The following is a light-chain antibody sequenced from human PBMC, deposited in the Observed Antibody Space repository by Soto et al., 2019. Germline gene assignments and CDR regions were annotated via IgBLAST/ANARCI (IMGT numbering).Light chain of an antibody. CDR1: SSDVGGYNY. V-gene: IGLV2-14*01. CDR3: SSYTSSNTSVV. Sequence: QSVLTQPASVSGSPGQSITISCTGTSSDVGGYNYVSWYQQHPGKAPKLMIYDVSNRPSGVSNRFSGSKSGNTASLTISGLQAADEDDYYCSSYTSSNTSVVFGGGTKLTVL. J-gene: IGLJ2*01. CDR2: DVS.